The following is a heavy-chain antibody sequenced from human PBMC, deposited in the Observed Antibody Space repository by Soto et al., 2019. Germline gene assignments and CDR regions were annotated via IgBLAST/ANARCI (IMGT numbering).Heavy chain of an antibody. J-gene: IGHJ5*02. Sequence: GGSLRLSCSASGFTFSSYAMHWVRQAPGKGLEYVSAISSNGGSTYYADSVKGRFTISRDNSKNTLYLQMSSLRAEDTAVYYCVKDRSRWEYSSGPNWFDPWGQGTLVTVYS. D-gene: IGHD6-19*01. V-gene: IGHV3-64D*06. CDR3: VKDRSRWEYSSGPNWFDP. CDR1: GFTFSSYA. CDR2: ISSNGGST.